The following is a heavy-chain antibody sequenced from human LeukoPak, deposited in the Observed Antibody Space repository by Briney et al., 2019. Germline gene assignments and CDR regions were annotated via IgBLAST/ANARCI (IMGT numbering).Heavy chain of an antibody. CDR1: GFTFSSYA. CDR3: AKGSKREITRSWHPYGMDV. CDR2: ISGSGGST. Sequence: GGSLRLSCAASGFTFSSYAMSWVRQAPGKGLEWVSAISGSGGSTYYADSVKGRFTISRDNSKNTLYLQMNSLRAEDTAVYYCAKGSKREITRSWHPYGMDVWGQGTTVTVSS. V-gene: IGHV3-23*01. D-gene: IGHD3-16*01. J-gene: IGHJ6*02.